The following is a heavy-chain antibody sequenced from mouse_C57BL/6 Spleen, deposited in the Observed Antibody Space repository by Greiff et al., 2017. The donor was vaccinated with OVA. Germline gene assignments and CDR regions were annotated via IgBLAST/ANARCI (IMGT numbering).Heavy chain of an antibody. CDR3: ARDYDYDGGYAMDY. CDR1: GFTFSSYA. CDR2: ISDGGSYT. V-gene: IGHV5-4*01. Sequence: VQLKESGGGLVKPGGSLKLSCAASGFTFSSYAMSWVRQTPEKRLEWVATISDGGSYTYYPDNVKGRFTISRDNAKNNLYLQMSHLKSEDTAMYYCARDYDYDGGYAMDYWGQGTSVTVSS. D-gene: IGHD2-4*01. J-gene: IGHJ4*01.